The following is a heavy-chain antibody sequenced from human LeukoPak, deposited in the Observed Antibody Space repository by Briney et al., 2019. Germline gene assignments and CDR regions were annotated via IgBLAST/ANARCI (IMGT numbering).Heavy chain of an antibody. Sequence: GGSLRLSCAASEITFCTYWMHWVRQAPGKGLVWVSWITGDGSSTRYADSVKGRFTISRDNAKNTLYLQVNSLRAEDTAVYYCARSNWPYYFDYWGQGTLVTVSS. CDR3: ARSNWPYYFDY. D-gene: IGHD1-1*01. CDR1: EITFCTYW. J-gene: IGHJ4*02. CDR2: ITGDGSST. V-gene: IGHV3-74*01.